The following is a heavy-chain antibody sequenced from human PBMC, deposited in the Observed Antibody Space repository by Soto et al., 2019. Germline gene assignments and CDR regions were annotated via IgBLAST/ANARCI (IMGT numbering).Heavy chain of an antibody. J-gene: IGHJ5*01. D-gene: IGHD3-10*01. CDR3: ARGILSGGAYPDS. Sequence: PGGSLRLSCAASGFTFSTYTMNWVRQAPGKGLEWISSISSSSSYIYYAGSVKGRFTISRDNAKNSLFLQMNSLRADDTAVYYWARGILSGGAYPDSWGQGTKVTVSS. V-gene: IGHV3-21*01. CDR1: GFTFSTYT. CDR2: ISSSSSYI.